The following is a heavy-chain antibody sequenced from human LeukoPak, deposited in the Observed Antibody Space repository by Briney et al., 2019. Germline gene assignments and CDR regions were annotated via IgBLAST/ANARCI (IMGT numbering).Heavy chain of an antibody. CDR3: ARLTLMPTISRFDP. CDR1: GGSFSGYY. CDR2: IYYSGST. V-gene: IGHV4-34*01. D-gene: IGHD3-3*01. Sequence: SETLSLTCAVYGGSFSGYYWSWIRQPPGKGLEWIGSIYYSGSTYYNPSLKSRVTISVDTSKNQFSLKLSSVTAADTAVYYCARLTLMPTISRFDPWGQGTLVTVSS. J-gene: IGHJ5*02.